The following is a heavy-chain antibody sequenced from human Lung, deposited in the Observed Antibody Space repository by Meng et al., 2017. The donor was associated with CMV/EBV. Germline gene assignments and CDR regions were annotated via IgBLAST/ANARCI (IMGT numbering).Heavy chain of an antibody. J-gene: IGHJ6*02. CDR1: GGNFGTYA. Sequence: SXXVSXKASGGNFGTYAISWVRQAPGQGLEWMGGIIPIFGTASFAQKFQGRVTITTDESTAYMELSSLRSEDAAVYYCARTRYDSSGYDAYYYYAMDVWGHGXTVTVSS. CDR3: ARTRYDSSGYDAYYYYAMDV. CDR2: IIPIFGTA. D-gene: IGHD3-22*01. V-gene: IGHV1-69*05.